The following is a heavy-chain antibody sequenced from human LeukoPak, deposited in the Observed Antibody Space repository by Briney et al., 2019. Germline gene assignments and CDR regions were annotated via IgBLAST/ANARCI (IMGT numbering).Heavy chain of an antibody. V-gene: IGHV3-23*01. D-gene: IGHD4-17*01. CDR2: VRSGGTDA. CDR3: ARDPNGDYIGAFDF. Sequence: GGSLRLSCAASGFTFSIYAMHWVRQAPGKGLEWVSTVRSGGTDANYADSVKGRFTISRDNSKGTLSLQMNSLRADDTATYYCARDPNGDYIGAFDFWGQGTVVTVSS. CDR1: GFTFSIYA. J-gene: IGHJ3*01.